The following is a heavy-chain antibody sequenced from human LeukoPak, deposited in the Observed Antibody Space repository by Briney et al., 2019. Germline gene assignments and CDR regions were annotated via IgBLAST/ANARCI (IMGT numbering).Heavy chain of an antibody. CDR3: ARVTSSQNRYFDP. V-gene: IGHV3-74*01. CDR2: INSDGSST. Sequence: PGGSLRLSCAASGFTFSSYWMHWVRQAPGKGLVWVSRINSDGSSTSYADSVKGRFTISRDNSKNTLYLQMNSLRAEDTAVYYCARVTSSQNRYFDPWGQGTLVTVSS. CDR1: GFTFSSYW. D-gene: IGHD3-9*01. J-gene: IGHJ5*02.